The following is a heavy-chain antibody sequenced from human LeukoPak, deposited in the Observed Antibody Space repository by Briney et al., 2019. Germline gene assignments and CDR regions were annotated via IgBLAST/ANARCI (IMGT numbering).Heavy chain of an antibody. V-gene: IGHV3-49*03. Sequence: GGSLRLSCTASGFTFDDYAMIWFRQAPGKRLEWVGFIRSKAYGGTTEYAASVKGRFTISRDDSTNTLYLQMNSLKSEDTAVYYCTTYGSGRKFDYWGQGILVTVSS. D-gene: IGHD3-10*01. CDR1: GFTFDDYA. CDR2: IRSKAYGGTT. CDR3: TTYGSGRKFDY. J-gene: IGHJ4*02.